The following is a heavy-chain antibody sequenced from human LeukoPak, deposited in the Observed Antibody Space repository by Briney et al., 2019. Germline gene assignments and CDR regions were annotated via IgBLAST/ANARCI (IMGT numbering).Heavy chain of an antibody. D-gene: IGHD5-18*01. Sequence: PGGSLRLSCAASGFTFSSYGMHWVRQAPGKGLEWVAVISYDGSNKYYADSVKGRFTISRDNSKSTLYLQMNSLRAEDTAVYYCAKDDSMVTLGYWGQGTLVTVSS. V-gene: IGHV3-30*18. CDR1: GFTFSSYG. J-gene: IGHJ4*02. CDR3: AKDDSMVTLGY. CDR2: ISYDGSNK.